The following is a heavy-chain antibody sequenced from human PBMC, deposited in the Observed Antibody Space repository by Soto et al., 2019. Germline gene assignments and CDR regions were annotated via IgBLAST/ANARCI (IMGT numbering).Heavy chain of an antibody. CDR1: GYTFTGYY. CDR2: INPNSGGT. D-gene: IGHD4-17*01. Sequence: GASVKVSCKASGYTFTGYYMHWVRQAPGQGLEWMGWINPNSGGTNYAQKFQGRVTMTRDTSISTAYMELSRLRSDDTAVYYCAREFSGDYGSEFDYWGQGTLVTVSS. CDR3: AREFSGDYGSEFDY. J-gene: IGHJ4*02. V-gene: IGHV1-2*02.